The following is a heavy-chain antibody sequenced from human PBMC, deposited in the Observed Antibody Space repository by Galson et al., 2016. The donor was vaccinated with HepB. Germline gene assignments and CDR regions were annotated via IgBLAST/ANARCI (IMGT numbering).Heavy chain of an antibody. D-gene: IGHD4-11*01. V-gene: IGHV3-33*06. CDR3: AKEGSEYGNYDFDH. Sequence: SLRLSCAASGFTFRNYAMHWVRQAPGKGLEWVAVISYDGGHQYYGDSVKGRFTISKDNSKNTLYLQMNSLRAEDTALYYCAKEGSEYGNYDFDHWGQGTLVTVSS. J-gene: IGHJ4*02. CDR2: ISYDGGHQ. CDR1: GFTFRNYA.